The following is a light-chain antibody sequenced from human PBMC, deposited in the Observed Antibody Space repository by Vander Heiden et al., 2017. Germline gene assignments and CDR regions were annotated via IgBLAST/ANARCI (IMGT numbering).Light chain of an antibody. Sequence: SALTQPAPESGSQGQKITISNAATSCDVGDYNFVSWYQPHPGKDPKLLIHAVSDRPSGVSNRFSGSKSGNTASLTISGLQAEVEVNYYCSSYTSSATADVVFGGGTKLTFL. CDR2: AVS. J-gene: IGLJ2*01. CDR3: SSYTSSATADVV. CDR1: SCDVGDYNF. V-gene: IGLV2-14*03.